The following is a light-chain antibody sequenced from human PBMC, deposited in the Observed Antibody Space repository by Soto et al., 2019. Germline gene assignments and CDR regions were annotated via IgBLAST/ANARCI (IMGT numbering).Light chain of an antibody. J-gene: IGKJ2*01. CDR3: QQSNNWPYT. CDR1: QSVSDN. V-gene: IGKV3-15*01. CDR2: GAS. Sequence: EIVMTQSPATLSVSPGERVTLSCRASQSVSDNLAWYQQKPGQAPRLLIYGASTRATTTPARFSGSGSGTDITLTLSSLQSEDFAVYFCQQSNNWPYTFGQGTKLDIK.